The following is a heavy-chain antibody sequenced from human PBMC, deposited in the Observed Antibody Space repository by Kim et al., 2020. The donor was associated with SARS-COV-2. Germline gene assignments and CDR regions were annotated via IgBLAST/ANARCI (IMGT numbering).Heavy chain of an antibody. CDR2: IYPGDSDT. CDR3: ARSDGAIVVVPAATDDNWFDP. CDR1: GYSFTSYW. J-gene: IGHJ5*02. Sequence: GESLKISCKGSGYSFTSYWIGWVRQMPGKGLEWMGIIYPGDSDTRYSPSFQGQVTISADKSISTAYLQWSSLKASDTAMYYCARSDGAIVVVPAATDDNWFDPWGQGTLVTVSS. V-gene: IGHV5-51*01. D-gene: IGHD2-2*01.